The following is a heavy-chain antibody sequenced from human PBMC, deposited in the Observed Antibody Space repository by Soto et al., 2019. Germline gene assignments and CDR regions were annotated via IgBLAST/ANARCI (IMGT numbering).Heavy chain of an antibody. CDR2: INSDGSST. CDR3: ARDEGYDWSLYGDYDRFDY. D-gene: IGHD4-17*01. Sequence: GGSLRLSCAASGFTFSSYWMHWVRQAPGKGLVWVSRINSDGSSTSYADSVKGRFTISRDNAKNTLYLQMNSLRAEDTAVYYCARDEGYDWSLYGDYDRFDYWGQGTLVTVSS. V-gene: IGHV3-74*01. CDR1: GFTFSSYW. J-gene: IGHJ4*02.